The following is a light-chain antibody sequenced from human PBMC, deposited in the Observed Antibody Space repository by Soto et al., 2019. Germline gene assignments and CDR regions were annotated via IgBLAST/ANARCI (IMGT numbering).Light chain of an antibody. CDR3: QQRSDWPPYT. CDR2: DAS. V-gene: IGKV3-11*01. Sequence: EIVLTQSPATLSLSPGERATLSCRASQSVRSYLAWYQQKPGQAPRLLIYDASNRATGIPARFSGSGSGTDFTLPISSLEPEDFAVYYCQQRSDWPPYTFGQGTKLEIK. J-gene: IGKJ2*01. CDR1: QSVRSY.